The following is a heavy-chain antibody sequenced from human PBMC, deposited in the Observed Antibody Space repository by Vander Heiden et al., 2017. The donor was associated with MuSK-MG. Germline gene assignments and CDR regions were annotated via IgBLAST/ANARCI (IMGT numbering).Heavy chain of an antibody. CDR1: GFTFSSCT. D-gene: IGHD1-7*01. V-gene: IGHV3-21*01. CDR2: ISNSSSLI. CDR3: ARLWGGNYWGYFDY. Sequence: EVQLVESGGGLVQPGGSLRLSCSASGFTFSSCTMTRVRKAPGKGLEWVAAISNSSSLIYYADSVKGRLTISRDNANNALCLQMTRMRADETAVYYFARLWGGNYWGYFDYWGQGTLVTVYS. J-gene: IGHJ4*02.